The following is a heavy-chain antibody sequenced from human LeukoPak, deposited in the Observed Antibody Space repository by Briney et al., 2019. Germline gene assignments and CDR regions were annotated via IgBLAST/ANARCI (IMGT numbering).Heavy chain of an antibody. CDR3: AKDLEWLSVGFDY. CDR2: IWYDGSNK. Sequence: GGSLRLSCAASGFTFSSYGMHWVRQAPGKGLEWVAVIWYDGSNKYYADSVKGRFTISRDNSKNTLYLQMNSLRAEDTVVYYCAKDLEWLSVGFDYWGQGTLVTVSS. V-gene: IGHV3-33*06. J-gene: IGHJ4*02. D-gene: IGHD3-3*01. CDR1: GFTFSSYG.